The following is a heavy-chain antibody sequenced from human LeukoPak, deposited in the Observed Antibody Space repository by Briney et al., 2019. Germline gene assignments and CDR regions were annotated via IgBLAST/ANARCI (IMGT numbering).Heavy chain of an antibody. V-gene: IGHV1-69*05. CDR3: ARVDRYHYYLDV. Sequence: GASVKVSCKASGGTFSSYSITWVRQAPGQGLEWMRGIMPLFNTANYAQQFQGRVTITTDESTSTAYMELSSLRFEDTAMYYCARVDRYHYYLDVWGKGTTVTVSS. J-gene: IGHJ6*03. CDR2: IMPLFNTA. CDR1: GGTFSSYS.